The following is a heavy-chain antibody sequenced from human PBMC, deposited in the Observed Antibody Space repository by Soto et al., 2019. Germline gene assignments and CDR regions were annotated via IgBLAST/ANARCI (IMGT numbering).Heavy chain of an antibody. Sequence: PSETLSLTCTVSGGSISSGDYYWSWTRQPPGKGLEWIGYIYYSGSTYHNPSLKSRVTISVDTSKNQFSLKLSSVTAADTAVYYCARARIVRGVITDYYYGMDVWGQGTTVTVSS. J-gene: IGHJ6*02. CDR3: ARARIVRGVITDYYYGMDV. CDR2: IYYSGST. V-gene: IGHV4-30-4*01. CDR1: GGSISSGDYY. D-gene: IGHD3-10*02.